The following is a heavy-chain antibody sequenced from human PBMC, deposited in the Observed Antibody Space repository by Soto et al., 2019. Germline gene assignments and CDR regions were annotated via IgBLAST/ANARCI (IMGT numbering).Heavy chain of an antibody. D-gene: IGHD3-9*01. J-gene: IGHJ6*02. Sequence: PGGSLRLSCAASGFTFSSYEMNWVRQAPGKGLEWVSYISSSGSTIYYADSVKGRFTISRDNAKNSLYLQMNSLRAEDTAVYYCARVNPLGYILTPYYGMDVWGQGTTVTVSS. CDR1: GFTFSSYE. CDR3: ARVNPLGYILTPYYGMDV. CDR2: ISSSGSTI. V-gene: IGHV3-48*03.